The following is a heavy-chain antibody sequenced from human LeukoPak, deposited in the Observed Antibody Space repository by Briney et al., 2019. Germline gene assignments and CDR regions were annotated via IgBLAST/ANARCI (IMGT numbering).Heavy chain of an antibody. D-gene: IGHD3-10*02. CDR1: GFTFSSYS. Sequence: GGSLRLSCAASGFTFSSYSMNWVRQAPGKGLEWVSSISATSNYIYYADSVKGRFTISRDNAKNSVYLQMNSLRDEDTAVYSCARAQTMFWEFDGFDIWGRGTKVTVSS. CDR2: ISATSNYI. V-gene: IGHV3-21*01. J-gene: IGHJ3*02. CDR3: ARAQTMFWEFDGFDI.